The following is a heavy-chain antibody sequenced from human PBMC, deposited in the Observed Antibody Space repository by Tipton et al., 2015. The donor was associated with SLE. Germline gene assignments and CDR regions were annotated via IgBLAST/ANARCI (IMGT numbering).Heavy chain of an antibody. V-gene: IGHV4-39*07. CDR3: ARRAGGYHYFYGMDV. J-gene: IGHJ6*02. D-gene: IGHD5-12*01. CDR1: GGSISSSSYY. CDR2: IYYSGST. Sequence: LRLSCTVSGGSISSSSYYWGWIRQPPGKGLEWIGSIYYSGSTYYNPSLKSRVTISVDTSKNQFSLKLSSVTAADTAVYYCARRAGGYHYFYGMDVWGQGTTVPVSS.